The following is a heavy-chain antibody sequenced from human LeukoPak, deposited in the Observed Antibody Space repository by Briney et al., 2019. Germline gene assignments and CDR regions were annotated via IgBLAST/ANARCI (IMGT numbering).Heavy chain of an antibody. Sequence: PGGSLRLSCAASGFPFSNYSMNWVRQAPGKGLEWLSYISRSSRVIHFADSVKGRFTISRDNSKNTLYLQMNSLRAEDTAVYYCAKDLRYCSSTSCYWEGYMDVWGKGTTVTVSS. V-gene: IGHV3-48*01. D-gene: IGHD2-2*01. CDR2: ISRSSRVI. J-gene: IGHJ6*03. CDR3: AKDLRYCSSTSCYWEGYMDV. CDR1: GFPFSNYS.